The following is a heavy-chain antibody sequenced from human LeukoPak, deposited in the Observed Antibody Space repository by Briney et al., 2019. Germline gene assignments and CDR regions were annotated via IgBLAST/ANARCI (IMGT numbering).Heavy chain of an antibody. J-gene: IGHJ3*02. CDR1: GYTFTGYY. Sequence: ASVKVSCKASGYTFTGYYMHWVRQAPGQGLEWMGWINPNSGGTNYAQKFQGRVTMTRDTSISTAYMELSRLRSDDTAVYYCARDAAGNDAFDIWGQGTVVTVSS. CDR2: INPNSGGT. V-gene: IGHV1-2*02. CDR3: ARDAAGNDAFDI. D-gene: IGHD6-19*01.